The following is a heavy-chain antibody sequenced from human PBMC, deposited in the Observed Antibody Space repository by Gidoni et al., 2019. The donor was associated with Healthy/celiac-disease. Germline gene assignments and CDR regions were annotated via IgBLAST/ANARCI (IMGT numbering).Heavy chain of an antibody. D-gene: IGHD1-26*01. V-gene: IGHV3-15*01. CDR3: TTDVFGGSYTGRAFDI. CDR2: IKSKTDGGKT. Sequence: EVQLVESGGGLVKPGGSLRLSCAASGSTFSTAWMSWVRQAPGKGLEWVGGIKSKTDGGKTDYAAPVKGRFTISRDDSKNTLYLQMNSLKTEDTAVYYGTTDVFGGSYTGRAFDIWGQGTMVTVSS. CDR1: GSTFSTAW. J-gene: IGHJ3*02.